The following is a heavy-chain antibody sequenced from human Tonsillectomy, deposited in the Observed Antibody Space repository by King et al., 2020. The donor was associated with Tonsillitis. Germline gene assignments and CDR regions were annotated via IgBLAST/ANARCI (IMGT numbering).Heavy chain of an antibody. CDR2: NYHSGST. D-gene: IGHD6-13*01. V-gene: IGHV4-38-2*01. J-gene: IGHJ4*02. CDR1: GYSISSGYY. Sequence: QLQESGPGLVKPSETLSLTCAVSGYSISSGYYWGWIRQPPGKGLEWIGSNYHSGSTYYNPSLKSRVTISVDTSKNQFSLTLSSVTAADTAVYYCARVPITRRSWVNYFDYWGQGTLVTVSS. CDR3: ARVPITRRSWVNYFDY.